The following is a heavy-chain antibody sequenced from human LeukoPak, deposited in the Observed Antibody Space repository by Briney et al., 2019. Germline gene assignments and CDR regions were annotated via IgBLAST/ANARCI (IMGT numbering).Heavy chain of an antibody. CDR3: ARGAYSSSWYVSYNWFDP. CDR1: GYTFTSYG. CDR2: INPNSGGT. V-gene: IGHV1-2*02. J-gene: IGHJ5*02. Sequence: ASVKVSCKASGYTFTSYGISWVRQAPGQGLEWMGWINPNSGGTNYAQKFQGRVTMTRDTSISTAYMELSRLRSDDTAVYYCARGAYSSSWYVSYNWFDPWGQGTLVTVSS. D-gene: IGHD6-13*01.